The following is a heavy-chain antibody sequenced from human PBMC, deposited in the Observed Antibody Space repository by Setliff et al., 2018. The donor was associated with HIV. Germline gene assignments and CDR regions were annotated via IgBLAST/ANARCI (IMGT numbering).Heavy chain of an antibody. V-gene: IGHV4-4*07. CDR3: AREWNGILAPGQGFDS. CDR1: NGSINGYY. Sequence: SETLSLTCTVSNGSINGYYWNWIRQSAEKSLEWIGRIYSSGSANYNPSLTSRVTMSVDTSKNQFSLKLTSVTAADTALYYCAREWNGILAPGQGFDSWGQGTLVTVSS. J-gene: IGHJ4*02. CDR2: IYSSGSA. D-gene: IGHD3-3*02.